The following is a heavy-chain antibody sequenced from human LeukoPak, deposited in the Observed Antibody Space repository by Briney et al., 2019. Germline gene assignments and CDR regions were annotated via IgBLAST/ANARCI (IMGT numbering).Heavy chain of an antibody. V-gene: IGHV3-13*01. CDR1: GFTFSDYA. Sequence: PGGSLRLSCAASGFTFSDYAMHWVRKTTGRGLEWVSGIDTAGGTYSPGSVKGRFTISRENAKNSLYLQMNSLRAGDTAVYYCAKADLRGYSLDYWGQEPWSPSPQ. D-gene: IGHD5-18*01. CDR3: AKADLRGYSLDY. CDR2: IDTAGGT. J-gene: IGHJ4*01.